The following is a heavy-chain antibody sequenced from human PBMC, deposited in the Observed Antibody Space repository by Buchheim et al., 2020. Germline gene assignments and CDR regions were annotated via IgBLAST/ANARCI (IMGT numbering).Heavy chain of an antibody. J-gene: IGHJ4*02. CDR3: AKDDPNFSGWLAY. D-gene: IGHD6-19*01. Sequence: QVQLVESGGGVVQPGRSLRLSCAASGFTFSSYGMHWVRQAPGKGLEWVAVISYDGSNKYYADSAKGRFTISRDNSKNTLYLQMNSLRAEDTAVYYCAKDDPNFSGWLAYWGQGTL. V-gene: IGHV3-30*18. CDR1: GFTFSSYG. CDR2: ISYDGSNK.